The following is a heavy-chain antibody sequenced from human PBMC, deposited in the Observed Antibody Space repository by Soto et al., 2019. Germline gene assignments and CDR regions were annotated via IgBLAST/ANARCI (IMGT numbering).Heavy chain of an antibody. CDR3: ANSRFTGNHYPFDY. CDR2: ISGSGGST. Sequence: GGSLRLSCAASRFTFSSYAMSWVRQAPGKGLEWVSVISGSGGSTYYADSVKGRFTISRDDSKNTLYLQMDSLRAEDTAVYYFANSRFTGNHYPFDYCGQRTLDTGSS. CDR1: RFTFSSYA. J-gene: IGHJ4*02. D-gene: IGHD1-26*01. V-gene: IGHV3-23*01.